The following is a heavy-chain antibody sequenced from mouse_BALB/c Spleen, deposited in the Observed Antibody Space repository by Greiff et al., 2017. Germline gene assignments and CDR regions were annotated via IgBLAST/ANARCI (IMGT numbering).Heavy chain of an antibody. CDR2: ISSGGSYT. CDR1: GFTFSSYA. J-gene: IGHJ2*01. Sequence: EVMLVESGGGLVKPGGSLKLSCAASGFTFSSYAMSWVRQTPEKRLEWVATISSGGSYTYYPDSVKGRFTISRDNAKNTLYLQMSSLRSEDTAMYYCARHEGFRNYFDYWGQGTTLTVSS. V-gene: IGHV5-9-3*01. CDR3: ARHEGFRNYFDY.